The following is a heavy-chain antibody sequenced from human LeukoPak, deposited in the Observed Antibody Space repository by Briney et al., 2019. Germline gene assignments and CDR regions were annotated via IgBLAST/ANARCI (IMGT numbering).Heavy chain of an antibody. Sequence: SETLSLTCTVSGGSISSYYWSWIRQPPGKGLEWIGYIYTSGSTNYNPSLKSRVTISVDTSKNQFSLKLSSVTAADTAVYYCARHMGPGSYSSFDYWGQGTLVTVSS. D-gene: IGHD3-10*01. CDR3: ARHMGPGSYSSFDY. CDR1: GGSISSYY. J-gene: IGHJ4*02. V-gene: IGHV4-4*09. CDR2: IYTSGST.